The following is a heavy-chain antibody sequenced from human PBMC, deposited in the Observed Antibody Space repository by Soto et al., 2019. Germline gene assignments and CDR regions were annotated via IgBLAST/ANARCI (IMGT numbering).Heavy chain of an antibody. CDR2: ILSDFNT. J-gene: IGHJ4*02. CDR3: ARRVEGYFDY. CDR1: GFTYRDYT. Sequence: PGGSLRLSCAASGFTYRDYTMTWVRQAPGKVLECISVILSDFNTYYAGSVRGRFTISRDNSKNTLYLEMDSLRAEDTAVYYCARRVEGYFDYWGQGALVTVSS. V-gene: IGHV3-23*03.